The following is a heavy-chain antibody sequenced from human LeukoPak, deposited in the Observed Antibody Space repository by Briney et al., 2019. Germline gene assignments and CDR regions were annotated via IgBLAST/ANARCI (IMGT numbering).Heavy chain of an antibody. V-gene: IGHV4-34*01. CDR1: GGSFSGYY. J-gene: IGHJ5*02. CDR3: ARGLGVGGGSWTRFDP. CDR2: INHSGST. Sequence: PSETLSLTCAVYGGSFSGYYWSWIRQPPGKGLEWIGEINHSGSTNYNPSLQSRVTISVDTSKNQFSLTLSSVTAADTAVYYCARGLGVGGGSWTRFDPWGQGTLVTVSS. D-gene: IGHD2-15*01.